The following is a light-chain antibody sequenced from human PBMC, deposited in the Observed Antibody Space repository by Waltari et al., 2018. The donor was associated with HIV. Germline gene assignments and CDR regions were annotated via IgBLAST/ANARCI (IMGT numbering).Light chain of an antibody. J-gene: IGKJ1*01. V-gene: IGKV3-15*01. CDR3: QQYNNWPGT. CDR1: QSISKN. CDR2: GAS. Sequence: RVMTQSPSTLSLSHGEGATLPCRAGQSISKNLAWYQQKPGQAPRLLIHGASTRATGIPARFSGSGSGTEFTLTISGLQSEDSAVYYCQQYNNWPGTFGQGTKVEI.